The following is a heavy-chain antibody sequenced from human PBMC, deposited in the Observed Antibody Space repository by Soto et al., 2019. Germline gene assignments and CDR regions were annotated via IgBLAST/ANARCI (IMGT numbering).Heavy chain of an antibody. CDR2: IDPSDSYT. Sequence: GESLKISCKGSGYSFTSYWINWVRQMPGKGLEWMGRIDPSDSYTNYSPSFQGHVTISADKSISTAYLQWSSLKASDTAMYYCARQLYDSSGSNWFDPWGQGTLVTVSS. J-gene: IGHJ5*02. CDR3: ARQLYDSSGSNWFDP. CDR1: GYSFTSYW. D-gene: IGHD3-22*01. V-gene: IGHV5-10-1*01.